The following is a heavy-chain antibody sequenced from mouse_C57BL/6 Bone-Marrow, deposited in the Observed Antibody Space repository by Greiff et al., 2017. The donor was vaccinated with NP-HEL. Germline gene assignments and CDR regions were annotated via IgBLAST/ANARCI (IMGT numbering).Heavy chain of an antibody. CDR3: ARYPVYYYGHYFDY. J-gene: IGHJ2*01. D-gene: IGHD1-1*01. V-gene: IGHV1-59*01. CDR2: IDPSDSYT. CDR1: GYTFTSYW. Sequence: VQLQQPGAELVRPGTSVKLSCKASGYTFTSYWMHWVKQRPGQGLEWIGVIDPSDSYTNSNQKFKGKATLTVDTSSSTAYMQLSSLTSEDSAVYYCARYPVYYYGHYFDYWGQGTTLTVSS.